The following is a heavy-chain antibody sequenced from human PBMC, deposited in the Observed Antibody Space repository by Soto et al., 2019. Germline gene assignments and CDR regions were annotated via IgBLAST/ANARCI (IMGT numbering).Heavy chain of an antibody. CDR3: AMMKRARFDS. CDR2: INPILDST. J-gene: IGHJ4*02. D-gene: IGHD6-25*01. CDR1: GIMSSGYG. V-gene: IGHV1-69*09. Sequence: QAQVVQSGPAMKEPGSSVKVSCRASGIMSSGYGFSWVRQAPGQGLEWVGMINPILDSTHYAQNLQGRVSLSVDKSRDTAYLEVTSLRREDTAIDFCAMMKRARFDSWGRGTVVTVSS.